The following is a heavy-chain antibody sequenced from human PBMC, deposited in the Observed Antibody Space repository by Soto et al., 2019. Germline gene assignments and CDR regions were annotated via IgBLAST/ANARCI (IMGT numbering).Heavy chain of an antibody. Sequence: PSETLSLTCAVYGGPSSGYFWSWVRQPPGKGLEWIGHITHTGSTNYKPSLKSRVTISLDTSRNHFSLKLTSVTAADTAVYYCATYFYDGRGFDFDFWSQGTLVT. CDR2: ITHTGST. CDR1: GGPSSGYF. V-gene: IGHV4-34*01. D-gene: IGHD3-22*01. J-gene: IGHJ4*02. CDR3: ATYFYDGRGFDFDF.